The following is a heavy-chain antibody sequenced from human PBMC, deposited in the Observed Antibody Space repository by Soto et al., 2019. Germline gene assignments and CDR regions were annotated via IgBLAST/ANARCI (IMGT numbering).Heavy chain of an antibody. D-gene: IGHD3-3*01. CDR3: AAGAIFGVVRLDY. J-gene: IGHJ4*02. CDR2: IYHSGST. Sequence: QLQLQESGSGLVKPSQTLSLTCAVSGGSISSGGYSWSWIRQPPGKGLEWIGYIYHSGSTYYNPSLRGRVPISVDRAKNQFSLKLSSVTAADTAVYYCAAGAIFGVVRLDYWGQGTLVTVSS. V-gene: IGHV4-30-2*01. CDR1: GGSISSGGYS.